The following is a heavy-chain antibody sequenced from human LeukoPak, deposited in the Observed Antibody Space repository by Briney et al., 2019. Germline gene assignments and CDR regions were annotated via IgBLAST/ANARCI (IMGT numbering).Heavy chain of an antibody. CDR1: AYSISDGWM. V-gene: IGHV4-38-2*02. D-gene: IGHD1-26*01. J-gene: IGHJ5*02. Sequence: PSETLSLTCTVSAYSISDGWMWGMIRQPPGKGLEWIGSIYHSGTTYYNPSLKSRVTMSVDTSNNRFSLKLTSVTAADTAMYYCSRLSHVAGAPKVSWFDPWGQGTLVTVSS. CDR2: IYHSGTT. CDR3: SRLSHVAGAPKVSWFDP.